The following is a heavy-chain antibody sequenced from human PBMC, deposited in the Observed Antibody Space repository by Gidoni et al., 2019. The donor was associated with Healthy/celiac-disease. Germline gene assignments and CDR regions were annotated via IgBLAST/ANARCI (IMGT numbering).Heavy chain of an antibody. D-gene: IGHD6-19*01. CDR3: TRVGSGWTYYFDY. CDR2: IRSKAYGGTT. CDR1: GFTFGDYA. V-gene: IGHV3-49*04. Sequence: EVQLVESGGGLVQPGRSLRLSCPASGFTFGDYAMSWVRQAPGKGLEWVGFIRSKAYGGTTEYAASVKGRFTISRDDSKSIAYLQMNSLKTEDTAVYYCTRVGSGWTYYFDYWGQGTLVTVSS. J-gene: IGHJ4*02.